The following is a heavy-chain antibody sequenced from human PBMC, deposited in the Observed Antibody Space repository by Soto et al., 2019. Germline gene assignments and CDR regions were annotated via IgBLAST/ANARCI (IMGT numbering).Heavy chain of an antibody. Sequence: QVQLVESGGGVVQPGRSLRLSCAASGFTFSSYGMHWVRQAPGKGLEWVAVISYDGSNKYYADSVKGRFTISRDNSKNTLYLQMNSLRAEDTAVYYCAKDPGVYYFDYWGQGTLVTVSS. CDR1: GFTFSSYG. V-gene: IGHV3-30*18. J-gene: IGHJ4*02. CDR3: AKDPGVYYFDY. CDR2: ISYDGSNK.